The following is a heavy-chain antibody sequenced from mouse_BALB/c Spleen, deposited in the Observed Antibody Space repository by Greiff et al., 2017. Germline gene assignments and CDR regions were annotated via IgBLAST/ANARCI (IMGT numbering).Heavy chain of an antibody. J-gene: IGHJ2*01. Sequence: EVKLVESGGGLVKPGGSLKLSCAASGFTFSSYAMSSVRQTPEKRLEWVATISSGGSYTYYPDSVKGRFTISRDNAKNTLYLQMSSLRSEDTAMYYCAREVLNYFDYWGQGTTLTVSS. D-gene: IGHD2-14*01. CDR2: ISSGGSYT. V-gene: IGHV5-9-3*01. CDR1: GFTFSSYA. CDR3: AREVLNYFDY.